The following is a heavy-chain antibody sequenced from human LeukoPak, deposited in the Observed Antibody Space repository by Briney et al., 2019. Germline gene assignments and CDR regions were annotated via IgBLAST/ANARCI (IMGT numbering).Heavy chain of an antibody. V-gene: IGHV3-30*03. D-gene: IGHD3-10*01. CDR1: GFTFSTYG. CDR2: ITYDGYYK. Sequence: GTSLRLSCAASGFTFSTYGMHWVRQAPGKGLEWVALITYDGYYKYYSDSVKGRFTISSETSKNTLSLQMNSLRAEDTAVYYCARDLSPVVRASPMGYWGQGTLVTVSS. CDR3: ARDLSPVVRASPMGY. J-gene: IGHJ4*02.